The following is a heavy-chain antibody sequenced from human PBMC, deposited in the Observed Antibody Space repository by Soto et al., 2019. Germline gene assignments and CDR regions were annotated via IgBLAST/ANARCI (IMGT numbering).Heavy chain of an antibody. Sequence: SPTLSLTCAISGDSVSSNSAAWNWIRQSPSRGLEWLGRTYYRSKWYNDYAVSVKSRITINPDTSKNQFSLQLNSVTPEDTALYYCARFKEEYSSSEGGYYYYGMDVRGQGTTVTVSS. D-gene: IGHD6-6*01. V-gene: IGHV6-1*01. J-gene: IGHJ6*02. CDR3: ARFKEEYSSSEGGYYYYGMDV. CDR2: TYYRSKWYN. CDR1: GDSVSSNSAA.